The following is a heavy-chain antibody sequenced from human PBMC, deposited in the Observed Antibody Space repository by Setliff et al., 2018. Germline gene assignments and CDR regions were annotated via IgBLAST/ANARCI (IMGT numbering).Heavy chain of an antibody. CDR1: TFTFSKYA. CDR2: IGASGDRT. V-gene: IGHV3-23*01. D-gene: IGHD4-17*01. J-gene: IGHJ5*02. Sequence: GGSLRLSCVASTFTFSKYAMPWVRQAPGKGLEWVSSIGASGDRTYYADSVKGRFTISRDNSRNSLYLQMNSLRAEDTASYFCARDPNGDFVGAFDPWDQGILVTVSS. CDR3: ARDPNGDFVGAFDP.